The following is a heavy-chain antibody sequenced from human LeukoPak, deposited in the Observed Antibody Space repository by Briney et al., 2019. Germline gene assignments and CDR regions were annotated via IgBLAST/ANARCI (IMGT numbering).Heavy chain of an antibody. CDR3: AKSGVVAATGWFDP. V-gene: IGHV4-59*01. CDR2: IYYSGST. J-gene: IGHJ5*02. CDR1: GGSISSYY. Sequence: SETLSLTCTVSGGSISSYYWSWIRQPPGKGLEWIGYIYYSGSTSYNPSLKSRVTISVDTSKNQFSLKLSSVTAADTAVYYCAKSGVVAATGWFDPWGQGTLVTVSS. D-gene: IGHD1-26*01.